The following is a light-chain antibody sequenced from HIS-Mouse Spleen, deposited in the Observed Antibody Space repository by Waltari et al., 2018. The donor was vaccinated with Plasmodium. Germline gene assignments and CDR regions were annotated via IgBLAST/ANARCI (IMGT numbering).Light chain of an antibody. J-gene: IGKJ4*01. CDR2: GAS. CDR3: QQYGSSPLT. Sequence: EIVLTQSPGTLSLSPGERATLSCRASQSVSSSYLAWYQQKPGQAPGLLIYGASSRATGIPDRVSGSGSGTDFTLTISRLEPEDFAVYYCQQYGSSPLTFGGGTKVEIK. CDR1: QSVSSSY. V-gene: IGKV3-20*01.